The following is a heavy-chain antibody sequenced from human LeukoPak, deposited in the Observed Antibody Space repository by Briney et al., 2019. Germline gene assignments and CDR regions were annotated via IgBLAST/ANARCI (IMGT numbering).Heavy chain of an antibody. D-gene: IGHD5-24*01. CDR2: INPSGGST. CDR3: ARDVEMATITGGPSEY. CDR1: GYTFTNYY. J-gene: IGHJ4*02. V-gene: IGHV1-46*01. Sequence: ASVKVSCKASGYTFTNYYMHWVRQAPGHWLEWMGIINPSGGSTSYAQKFQGRVTMTRDTSTSTVYMELSSLRSGDTAVYYCARDVEMATITGGPSEYWGQGTLVTVSS.